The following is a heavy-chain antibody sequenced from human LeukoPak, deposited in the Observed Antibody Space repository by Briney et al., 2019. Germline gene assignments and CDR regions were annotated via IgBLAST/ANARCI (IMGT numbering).Heavy chain of an antibody. V-gene: IGHV3-30*18. CDR3: AKSVWFGELLPRSSYYGMDV. Sequence: GGSLRLSCAASGFTFKIYSMNWVRQAPGKGLEWVAVISYDGSNKYYADSVKGRFTISRDNSKNTLYLQMNSLRAEDTAVYYCAKSVWFGELLPRSSYYGMDVWGQGTTVTVSS. J-gene: IGHJ6*02. CDR2: ISYDGSNK. CDR1: GFTFKIYS. D-gene: IGHD3-10*01.